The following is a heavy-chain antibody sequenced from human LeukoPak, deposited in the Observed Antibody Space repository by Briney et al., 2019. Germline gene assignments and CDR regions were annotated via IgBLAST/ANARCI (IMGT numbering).Heavy chain of an antibody. CDR1: GFTFSSYG. CDR2: IWYDGSNK. D-gene: IGHD3-22*01. V-gene: IGHV3-33*06. J-gene: IGHJ4*02. Sequence: GGSLRLSCAASGFTFSSYGMHWVRQAPGKGLEWVAVIWYDGSNKYYADSVKGRFTISRDNSKNTLYLQMNSLRAEDTAVYYCAKALGGSSGYSTNFDYWGQGTLVTVSS. CDR3: AKALGGSSGYSTNFDY.